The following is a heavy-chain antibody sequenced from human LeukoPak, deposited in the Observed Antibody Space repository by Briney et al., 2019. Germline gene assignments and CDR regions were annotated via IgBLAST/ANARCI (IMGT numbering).Heavy chain of an antibody. CDR3: AKYSSSWYVSYYYYMDV. D-gene: IGHD6-13*01. Sequence: GSLRLSCAASGFTFSSYAMSWVRQAPGKGLEWVSAISGSGGSTYYADSVKGRFTISRDNSKNTLYLQMNSLRAEDTAVYYCAKYSSSWYVSYYYYMDVWGKGTTVTVSS. V-gene: IGHV3-23*01. CDR1: GFTFSSYA. CDR2: ISGSGGST. J-gene: IGHJ6*03.